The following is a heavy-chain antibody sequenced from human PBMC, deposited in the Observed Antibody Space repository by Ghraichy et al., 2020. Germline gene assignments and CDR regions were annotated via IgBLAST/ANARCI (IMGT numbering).Heavy chain of an antibody. CDR3: TTNSYSSGTSDD. J-gene: IGHJ4*02. D-gene: IGHD3-10*01. Sequence: GGSLRLSCAVSGFTFNTASMSWVRQAPGKGLEWVARIRSKTDGETTDYAAPVQGRFSISREDSRNTLFLQMHSLKNEDTAMYYCTTNSYSSGTSDDWGQGTLVTVSS. CDR1: GFTFNTAS. V-gene: IGHV3-15*01. CDR2: IRSKTDGETT.